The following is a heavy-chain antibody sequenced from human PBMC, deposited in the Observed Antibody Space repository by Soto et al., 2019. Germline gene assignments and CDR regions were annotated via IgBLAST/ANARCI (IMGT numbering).Heavy chain of an antibody. CDR2: INPNSGGT. CDR1: GYTFTDYY. J-gene: IGHJ6*02. CDR3: ARDQSPSSGWPGMDV. D-gene: IGHD6-19*01. V-gene: IGHV1-2*02. Sequence: QVHLVQSGAEVKKPGASVKVSCKASGYTFTDYYMHWVRQAPGQGLEWMGWINPNSGGTNYAQKFQGRVTMTRDTSISTAYMELNRLRSDDTAVYYCARDQSPSSGWPGMDVWGQGTTVTVSS.